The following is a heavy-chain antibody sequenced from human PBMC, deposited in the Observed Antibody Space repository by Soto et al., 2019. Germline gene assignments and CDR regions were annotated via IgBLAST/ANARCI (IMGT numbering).Heavy chain of an antibody. CDR1: GYTFTSYY. V-gene: IGHV1-46*01. CDR3: ARDQDIVVAPAAIQGFDY. CDR2: INPSGGST. Sequence: ASVKVSCKASGYTFTSYYMHWVRQAPGQGLEWMGIINPSGGSTSYAQKFQGRVTMTRDTSTSTVYMELSSLRSEDTAVYYCARDQDIVVAPAAIQGFDYWGQGTLVTVSS. D-gene: IGHD2-2*02. J-gene: IGHJ4*02.